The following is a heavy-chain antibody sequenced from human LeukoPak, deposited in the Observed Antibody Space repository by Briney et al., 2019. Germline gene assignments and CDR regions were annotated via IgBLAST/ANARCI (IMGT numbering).Heavy chain of an antibody. CDR1: GLTFSNAW. CDR2: IYYSGST. V-gene: IGHV4-59*01. CDR3: ARVWSDSEWSGYPLLLYYFDY. J-gene: IGHJ4*02. Sequence: GSLRLSCAASGLTFSNAWMSWVRQAPGKGLEWIGYIYYSGSTYYNPSLKSRVTISVDTSKNQFSLKLSSVTAADTAVYYCARVWSDSEWSGYPLLLYYFDYWGQGTLVTVSS. D-gene: IGHD3-3*01.